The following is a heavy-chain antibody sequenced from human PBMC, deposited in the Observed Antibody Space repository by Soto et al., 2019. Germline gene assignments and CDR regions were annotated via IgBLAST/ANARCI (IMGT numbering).Heavy chain of an antibody. CDR2: IAYDGSNK. Sequence: GGSLRLSCAASGFTFSSYGMHWVRQAPGKGLEWVAVIAYDGSNKYYADSVKGRFTISRDNSKNTLYLQMNSLRAEETAVYYCAKIKQQYYYYGMDVWCQAITVTVS. V-gene: IGHV3-30*18. CDR1: GFTFSSYG. D-gene: IGHD6-13*01. J-gene: IGHJ6*02. CDR3: AKIKQQYYYYGMDV.